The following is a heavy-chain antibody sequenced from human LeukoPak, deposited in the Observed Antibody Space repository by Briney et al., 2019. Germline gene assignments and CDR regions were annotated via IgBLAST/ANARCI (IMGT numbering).Heavy chain of an antibody. CDR1: GFTFSDYY. V-gene: IGHV3-11*01. J-gene: IGHJ4*02. D-gene: IGHD1-26*01. CDR2: ISSSGSTI. Sequence: GGSLRLSCAASGFTFSDYYMSWIRQAPGKGLEWVSYISSSGSTIYYADSVKGRFTVSRNNAKNSLYLQMNSLRAEDTAVYYCARDPNRIVGAHIDYWGQGTLVTVSS. CDR3: ARDPNRIVGAHIDY.